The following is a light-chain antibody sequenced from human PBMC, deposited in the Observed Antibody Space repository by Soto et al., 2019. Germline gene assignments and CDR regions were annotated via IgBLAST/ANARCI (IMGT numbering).Light chain of an antibody. CDR2: GAS. CDR3: QQYSDWPLT. J-gene: IGKJ4*01. V-gene: IGKV3-15*01. Sequence: EIVMTQSPATLSVSPGERATLSCRASQTLYNNLAWYQQKLGQAPRLLIYGASARATDIPARFSGSGSGTEFTLTISVLQTEDFANYYCQQYSDWPLTFGGGTKVEIK. CDR1: QTLYNN.